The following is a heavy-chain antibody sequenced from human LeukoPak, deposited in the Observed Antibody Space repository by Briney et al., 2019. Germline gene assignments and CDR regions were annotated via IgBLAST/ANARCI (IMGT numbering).Heavy chain of an antibody. Sequence: PGGSLRLSCAASRFTVRSNYMSWVRQAPGKGLEWVSVIYSGGRTYYADAVKGRFTISRDNSKNTLYLQMNSLRAEDTAVYYCARSSYNWNDSPYYMDVWGKGTTITVSS. CDR1: RFTVRSNY. J-gene: IGHJ6*03. CDR3: ARSSYNWNDSPYYMDV. D-gene: IGHD1-1*01. V-gene: IGHV3-66*02. CDR2: IYSGGRT.